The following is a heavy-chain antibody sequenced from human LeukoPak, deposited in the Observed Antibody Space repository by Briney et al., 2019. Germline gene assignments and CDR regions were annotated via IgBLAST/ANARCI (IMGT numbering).Heavy chain of an antibody. V-gene: IGHV5-51*01. CDR2: IYPGDSDT. J-gene: IGHJ4*02. D-gene: IGHD3-10*01. CDR1: GYSFTSYW. Sequence: HGESLKISCKGSGYSFTSYWIGWVRQMPGKGLEWMGIIYPGDSDTRYSPSFQGQVTISADKSISTAYLQWSSLKASDTAMYYCARQEGDYGSGSFYPNYWGQGTLVTVSS. CDR3: ARQEGDYGSGSFYPNY.